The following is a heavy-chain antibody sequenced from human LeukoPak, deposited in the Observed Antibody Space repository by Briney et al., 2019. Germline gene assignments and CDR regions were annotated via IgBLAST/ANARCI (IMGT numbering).Heavy chain of an antibody. V-gene: IGHV4-39*07. J-gene: IGHJ2*01. Sequence: SETLSLTCTVSGGSISSSSYYWGWIRQPPGQGLEWIGEINHSGSTNYNPSLKSRVTISVDTSKNQFSLKLSSVTAADTAVYYCARGHKPRYFDLWGRGTLVTVSS. CDR1: GGSISSSSYY. CDR3: ARGHKPRYFDL. CDR2: INHSGST.